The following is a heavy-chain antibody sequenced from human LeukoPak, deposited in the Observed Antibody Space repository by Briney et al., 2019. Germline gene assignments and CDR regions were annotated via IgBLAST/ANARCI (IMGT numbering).Heavy chain of an antibody. J-gene: IGHJ6*03. Sequence: ASVKVSRKASGYTFTSYGISWVRQAPGQGLEWMRWISAYNGNTNYAQKLQGRVAMTTDTSTSTAYMELRSLRSDDTAVYYCARGSELGATTSYYMDVWRKRTTVTVSS. D-gene: IGHD1-26*01. CDR2: ISAYNGNT. CDR3: ARGSELGATTSYYMDV. V-gene: IGHV1-18*01. CDR1: GYTFTSYG.